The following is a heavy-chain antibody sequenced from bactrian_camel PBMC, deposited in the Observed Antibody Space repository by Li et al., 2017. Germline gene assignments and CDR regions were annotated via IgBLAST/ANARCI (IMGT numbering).Heavy chain of an antibody. CDR1: GFTFDDYA. CDR3: AAETMGWGFAY. J-gene: IGHJ6*01. Sequence: QLVESGGGLVQPGGSLRLSCAASGFTFDDYAMGWIRQAPGKGLEWVSTMYADGRYSYYVDSVKGRFAISRDNAKNALFIDMNSLKPEDTAVYYCAAETMGWGFAYWGQGTQV. V-gene: IGHV3S7*01. D-gene: IGHD5*01. CDR2: MYADGRYS.